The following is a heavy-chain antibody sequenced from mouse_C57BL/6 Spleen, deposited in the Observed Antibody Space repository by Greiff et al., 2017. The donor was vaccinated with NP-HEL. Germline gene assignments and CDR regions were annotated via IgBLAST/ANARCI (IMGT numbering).Heavy chain of an antibody. J-gene: IGHJ2*01. D-gene: IGHD1-1*01. Sequence: EVQLQQSGPELVKPGASVKISCKASGYTFTDYYMNWVKQSHGKSLEWIGAINPNNGGTSYNQKFKGKATFTVDKSSSTAYMELRSLTSEDSAVYYCERGITTVDFDYWGQGTTLTVSS. CDR1: GYTFTDYY. CDR2: INPNNGGT. V-gene: IGHV1-26*01. CDR3: ERGITTVDFDY.